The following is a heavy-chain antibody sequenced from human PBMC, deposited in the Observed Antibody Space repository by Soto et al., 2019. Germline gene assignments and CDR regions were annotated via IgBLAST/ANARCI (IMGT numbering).Heavy chain of an antibody. V-gene: IGHV4-39*01. CDR3: ARRVEYSSSWYLSGMDV. D-gene: IGHD6-13*01. J-gene: IGHJ6*02. CDR2: IYYSGST. CDR1: GGSISSSSYY. Sequence: PSETLSLTCTVSGGSISSSSYYWGWIRQPPGKGLEWIGSIYYSGSTYYNPSLKSRVTISVDTSKNQFSLKLSSVTAADTAVYYCARRVEYSSSWYLSGMDVWGQGTTVTVFS.